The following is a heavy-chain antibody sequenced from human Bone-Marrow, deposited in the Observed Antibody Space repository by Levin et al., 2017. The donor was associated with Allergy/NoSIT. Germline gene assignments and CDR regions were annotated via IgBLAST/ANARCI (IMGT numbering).Heavy chain of an antibody. V-gene: IGHV3-64D*06. CDR1: GFTFSSYA. Sequence: PGGSLRLSCSASGFTFSSYAMHWVRQAPGKGLEYVSTISSNGGSTYYADSVKGRFTISRDNSKNTLNLQMSSLRAEDTAVYYCVKTWGRGDYAYAFDIWGQGTMVTVSS. CDR3: VKTWGRGDYAYAFDI. CDR2: ISSNGGST. D-gene: IGHD4-17*01. J-gene: IGHJ3*02.